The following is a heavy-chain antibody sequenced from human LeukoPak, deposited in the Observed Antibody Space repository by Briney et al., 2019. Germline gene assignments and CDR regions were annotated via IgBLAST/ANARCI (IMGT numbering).Heavy chain of an antibody. D-gene: IGHD3-10*01. Sequence: SETLSPTCTVSGVSISSYYWSWIRQPPGKGLEWIGYIYYSGSTNYNPSLKSRVTISVDTSKNQFSLKLSSVTAADSAVYYCASNYGSGSSGLDYWGQGTLVTVSS. CDR1: GVSISSYY. V-gene: IGHV4-59*08. CDR3: ASNYGSGSSGLDY. J-gene: IGHJ4*02. CDR2: IYYSGST.